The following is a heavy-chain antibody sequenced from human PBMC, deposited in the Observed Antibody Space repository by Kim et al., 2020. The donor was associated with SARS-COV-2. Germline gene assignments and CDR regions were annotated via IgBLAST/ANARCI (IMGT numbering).Heavy chain of an antibody. CDR3: ARGGDSSGGLLRGFDL. J-gene: IGHJ5*02. CDR1: GFTFSQFS. Sequence: GGSLRLSCLVSGFTFSQFSMNWVRQAPGKGLEWVANIKSDGSAKNYVASVKGRFTIARDNGRNILYLEMNRLKTEDTAVYFWARGGDSSGGLLRGFDLWG. CDR2: IKSDGSAK. V-gene: IGHV3-7*04. D-gene: IGHD3-10*01.